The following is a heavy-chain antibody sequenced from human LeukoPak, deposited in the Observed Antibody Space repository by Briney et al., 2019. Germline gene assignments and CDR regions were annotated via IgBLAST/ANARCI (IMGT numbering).Heavy chain of an antibody. D-gene: IGHD3-3*01. J-gene: IGHJ2*01. V-gene: IGHV1-24*01. Sequence: ASVKVSCKVSGYTLTELSMHLVRQAPGKGLEWMGGFDPEDGETIYAQKFQGRVTMTEDTSTDTAYMELSSLRSEDTAVYYCATEGHSYYDFWSGRYFDLWGRGTLVTVSS. CDR1: GYTLTELS. CDR3: ATEGHSYYDFWSGRYFDL. CDR2: FDPEDGET.